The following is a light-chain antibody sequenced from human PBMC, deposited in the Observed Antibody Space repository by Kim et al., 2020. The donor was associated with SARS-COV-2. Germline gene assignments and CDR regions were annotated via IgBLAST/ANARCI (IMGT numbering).Light chain of an antibody. J-gene: IGKJ4*01. CDR3: QNYNSAPLT. V-gene: IGKV1-27*01. Sequence: AAVGDRVTITCRASQGISNYLVWYQQKPGNVPKLLIYAASNLQSGVPSRFSGSGSGTDFTLTISSLQPEDVATYYCQNYNSAPLTFGGGTKVDIK. CDR2: AAS. CDR1: QGISNY.